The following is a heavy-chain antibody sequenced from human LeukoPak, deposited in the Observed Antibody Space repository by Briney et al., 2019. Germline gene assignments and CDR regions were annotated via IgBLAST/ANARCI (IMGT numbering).Heavy chain of an antibody. V-gene: IGHV4-61*02. CDR2: IYPTRGT. Sequence: PSETLSLTCTVSGGSISRGGYYWSWIRQPAGKGLEWIGRIYPTRGTNYNASLKSRVTISGDTSKNQFSLKLTSVTAADTAVYYCARHNAGYNPHRYMDVWGKGTTVTVSS. J-gene: IGHJ6*03. D-gene: IGHD5-24*01. CDR3: ARHNAGYNPHRYMDV. CDR1: GGSISRGGYY.